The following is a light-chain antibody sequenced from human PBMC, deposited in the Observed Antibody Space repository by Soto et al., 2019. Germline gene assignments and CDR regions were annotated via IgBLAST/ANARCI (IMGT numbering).Light chain of an antibody. CDR2: RDN. CDR3: AAWDDTVRSYV. CDR1: ISNIGTNY. V-gene: IGLV1-47*01. J-gene: IGLJ1*01. Sequence: QSVLTQPPSVSGTPGQRVTISCSGGISNIGTNYVHWFQQLPGTAPKVLSNRDNQRPSGVPDRFSGSKSGTSASLAISGLRSEDEAEYYCAAWDDTVRSYVFGTGTKLIVL.